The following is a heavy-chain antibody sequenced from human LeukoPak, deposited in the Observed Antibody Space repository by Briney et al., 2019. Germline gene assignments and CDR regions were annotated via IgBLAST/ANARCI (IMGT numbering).Heavy chain of an antibody. CDR1: GFTFTSFA. CDR2: ISGSDYST. V-gene: IGHV3-23*01. J-gene: IGHJ4*02. D-gene: IGHD6-19*01. Sequence: PGGSLRLSCAASGFTFTSFAMSWVRQAPGKGLEWVSAISGSDYSTYYADSVKGRFTISRDNSKNTVYLQMNSLRAEDTAIYYCAKYSRIAVAGTVDYWGQGTLVTVSS. CDR3: AKYSRIAVAGTVDY.